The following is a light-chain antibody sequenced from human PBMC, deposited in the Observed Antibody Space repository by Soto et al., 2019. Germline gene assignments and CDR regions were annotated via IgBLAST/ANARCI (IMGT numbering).Light chain of an antibody. CDR1: SSDVGGYNY. V-gene: IGLV2-8*01. CDR2: EVS. CDR3: SSYAGSNNLVV. J-gene: IGLJ2*01. Sequence: QSALTQPPSASGSPGQSVTISCTGTSSDVGGYNYVSWYQQHPGKAPKLMIYEVSKRPSGVPDRFSGSKSGNTASLTVSGLHAEDEADYYCSSYAGSNNLVVFGGGTKLTVL.